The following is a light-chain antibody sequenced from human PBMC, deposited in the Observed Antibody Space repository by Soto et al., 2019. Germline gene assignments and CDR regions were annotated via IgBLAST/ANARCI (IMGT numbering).Light chain of an antibody. V-gene: IGKV3-20*01. CDR3: QQYDNSPWT. CDR2: GAS. CDR1: QSVSNNY. J-gene: IGKJ1*01. Sequence: EIVLTQSPGTLSLSPGERATLSCRASQSVSNNYLAWYQRKPGQAPRLLIYGASSSATGITHRFSGSGSGTDFTLTISRLEPEDCAVYYCQQYDNSPWTFGQGTKVAI.